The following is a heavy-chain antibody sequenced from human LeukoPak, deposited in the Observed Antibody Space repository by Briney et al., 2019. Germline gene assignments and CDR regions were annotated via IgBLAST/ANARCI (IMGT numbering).Heavy chain of an antibody. CDR3: ARDRGYSYGYFDY. CDR1: GGSISSGSYY. CDR2: IYTSGST. Sequence: SQTLSLTCTVSGGSISSGSYYWSWIRQPAGKGLEWIGRIYTSGSTNYNPSLKSRVTISVDTSKNQFSLKLSSVTAADTAVYYCARDRGYSYGYFDYWGQGTLVTVSS. D-gene: IGHD5-18*01. V-gene: IGHV4-61*02. J-gene: IGHJ4*02.